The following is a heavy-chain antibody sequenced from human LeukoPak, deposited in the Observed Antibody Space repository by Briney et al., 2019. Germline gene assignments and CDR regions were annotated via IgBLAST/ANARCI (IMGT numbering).Heavy chain of an antibody. D-gene: IGHD3-22*01. CDR2: IYYSGST. Sequence: SETLSLTCTVSGGSISSGGYYWSWIRQHPGKGLEWIGYIYYSGSTYYNPSLKSRVTISVDTSKNQFSLKLSSVTAADTAVYYRARYDSSGFDYWGQGTLVTVSS. CDR1: GGSISSGGYY. J-gene: IGHJ4*02. CDR3: ARYDSSGFDY. V-gene: IGHV4-31*03.